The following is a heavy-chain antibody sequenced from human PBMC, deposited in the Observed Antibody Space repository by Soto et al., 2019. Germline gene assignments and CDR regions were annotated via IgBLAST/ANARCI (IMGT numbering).Heavy chain of an antibody. CDR1: GFTFSRNW. Sequence: EVQLVESGGGLVQPGGSLRLSCAASGFTFSRNWMHWVRQAPGKGLVWLSRINSDGTTTTYADSVKGRFTISRDNSKNTVHLHNNNLRADDTAVYYCATVGTGSYNWFDPWGQATLVTVSS. CDR3: ATVGTGSYNWFDP. V-gene: IGHV3-74*01. J-gene: IGHJ5*02. D-gene: IGHD6-13*01. CDR2: INSDGTTT.